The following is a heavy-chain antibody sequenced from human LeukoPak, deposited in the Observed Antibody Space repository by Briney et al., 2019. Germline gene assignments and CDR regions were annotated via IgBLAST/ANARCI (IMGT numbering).Heavy chain of an antibody. Sequence: GESLKISGKAFGYSFITYWIGWVRQMPGKGMEWMGIIYPDDSDTRYSPSFQGQVTFSADKSITTSYLQWSSLKASDSAMYYCARSTSWGTFDIWGQGTMVTVSS. V-gene: IGHV5-51*01. D-gene: IGHD7-27*01. CDR1: GYSFITYW. CDR2: IYPDDSDT. CDR3: ARSTSWGTFDI. J-gene: IGHJ3*02.